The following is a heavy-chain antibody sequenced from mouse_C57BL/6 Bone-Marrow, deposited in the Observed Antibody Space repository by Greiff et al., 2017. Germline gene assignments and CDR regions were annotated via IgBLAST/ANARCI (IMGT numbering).Heavy chain of an antibody. J-gene: IGHJ2*01. D-gene: IGHD3-3*01. CDR1: GFTFSSYA. V-gene: IGHV5-4*01. Sequence: EVKVVESGGGLVKPGGSLKLSCAASGFTFSSYAMSWVRQTPEKRLEWVATISDGGSYTYYPDNVKGRFTISRDNAKNNLYLQMSHLKSEDTAMYYCAREEGPSYYFDYWGQGTTLTVSS. CDR2: ISDGGSYT. CDR3: AREEGPSYYFDY.